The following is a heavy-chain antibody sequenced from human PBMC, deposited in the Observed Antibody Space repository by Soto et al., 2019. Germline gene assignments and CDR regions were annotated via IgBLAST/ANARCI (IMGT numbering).Heavy chain of an antibody. CDR2: IGGSGGNT. J-gene: IGHJ6*02. CDR3: ARVVRYFDTPYGMDV. V-gene: IGHV3-23*01. Sequence: GGSLRPSCAASGFTFSSYAMSWVRQAPGKGLEWVSSIGGSGGNTYYADSVKGRFTISRDNSKNTLFLQMNRLRAEDTAEYYCARVVRYFDTPYGMDVWGHGTTVTV. CDR1: GFTFSSYA. D-gene: IGHD3-9*01.